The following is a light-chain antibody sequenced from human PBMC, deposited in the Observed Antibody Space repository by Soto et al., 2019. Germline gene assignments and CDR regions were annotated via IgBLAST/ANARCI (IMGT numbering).Light chain of an antibody. Sequence: QSVLTQPASVSGSPGQSITISCTGTTSDVGSYNFVSWFQQHPGRAPKLMIYEVNKRPSGVSNRFSGSKSGNTASLTISGLQPEDDHDYLCCSYVDSSSFVFGGGTKLTVL. CDR1: TSDVGSYNF. CDR3: CSYVDSSSFV. CDR2: EVN. J-gene: IGLJ2*01. V-gene: IGLV2-23*02.